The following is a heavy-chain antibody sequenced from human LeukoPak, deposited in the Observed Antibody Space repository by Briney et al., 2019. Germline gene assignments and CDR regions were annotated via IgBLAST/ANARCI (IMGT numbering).Heavy chain of an antibody. CDR3: AREANYYGSGSYFEGTFDY. CDR2: INHSGST. J-gene: IGHJ4*02. V-gene: IGHV4-34*01. D-gene: IGHD3-10*01. CDR1: GGSFSGYY. Sequence: SETLSLTCAVYGGSFSGYYWSWIRQPPGKGPEWIGEINHSGSTNYNPSLKSRVTISVDTSKNEFSLKLTSVTAADTAVYYCAREANYYGSGSYFEGTFDYWGQGSLVTVSS.